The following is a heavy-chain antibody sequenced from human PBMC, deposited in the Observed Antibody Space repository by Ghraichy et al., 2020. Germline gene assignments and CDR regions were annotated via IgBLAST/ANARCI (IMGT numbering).Heavy chain of an antibody. J-gene: IGHJ6*02. D-gene: IGHD4-17*01. CDR2: ISSDGSEL. CDR3: ARDRGKKTVTTSLVYFYGMDV. V-gene: IGHV3-7*01. CDR1: GFTFSDSW. Sequence: GGSLRLSCAASGFTFSDSWMTWVRQAPGMGLEWVATISSDGSELYSLDSVTGRFAISRDNVQKSLFLQMTSLRVGDTAVYYCARDRGKKTVTTSLVYFYGMDVWGQGTSVTVS.